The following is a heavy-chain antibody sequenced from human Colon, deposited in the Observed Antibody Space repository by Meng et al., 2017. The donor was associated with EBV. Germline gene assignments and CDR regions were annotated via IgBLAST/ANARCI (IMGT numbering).Heavy chain of an antibody. D-gene: IGHD3-22*01. CDR3: ARSRWLLLQL. J-gene: IGHJ4*02. CDR1: GGPFGGLY. Sequence: VQLQALGAGVFEPSESLSLTCPVYGGPFGGLYWTWIRQSPGKGLEWIGEIDDSGNIIYNPSLKSRVTISGDTSKNQFSLNVSSVTAADTAVYYCARSRWLLLQLWGQGTLVTVFS. CDR2: IDDSGNI. V-gene: IGHV4-34*01.